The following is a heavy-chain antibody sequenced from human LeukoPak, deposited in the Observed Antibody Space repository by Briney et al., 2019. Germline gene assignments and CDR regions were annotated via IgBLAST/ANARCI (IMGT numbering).Heavy chain of an antibody. CDR1: GYTFSDFF. CDR3: ARGGRQLRQSYFDD. J-gene: IGHJ4*03. V-gene: IGHV1-46*01. D-gene: IGHD3-16*01. Sequence: ASVRVSCKASGYTFSDFFLNWVRQAPGQGLEWMGIINPNSGSTDYPQKFQGRLTMTGDMSTSTFYMELSSLTSEDTAIYYCARGGRQLRQSYFDDWGQGTLVTVSS. CDR2: INPNSGST.